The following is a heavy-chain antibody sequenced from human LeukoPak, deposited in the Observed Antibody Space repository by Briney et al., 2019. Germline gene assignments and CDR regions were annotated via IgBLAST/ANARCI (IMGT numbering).Heavy chain of an antibody. CDR2: IDQDGSAQ. V-gene: IGHV3-7*01. D-gene: IGHD3-10*01. J-gene: IGHJ4*02. CDR1: GFTFRSYW. Sequence: GGSLRLSCAASGFTFRSYWMSWVRQAPGKGLEWVAIIDQDGSAQYFVDSVKGRFTISRDNAKDSLYLQMNSLRAEDTAVYYCFMVRGGRWGQGTLVTVSS. CDR3: FMVRGGR.